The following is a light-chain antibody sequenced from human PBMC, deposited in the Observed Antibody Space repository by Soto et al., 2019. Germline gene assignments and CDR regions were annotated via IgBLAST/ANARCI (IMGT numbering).Light chain of an antibody. CDR2: GAS. V-gene: IGKV3-20*01. CDR3: QQYGSSLPLT. J-gene: IGKJ4*01. CDR1: QSVSSSY. Sequence: EIVLTQSPGTLSLSPGERATLSCRASQSVSSSYLAWYQQKPGQAPRLLIYGASSRATGIPDRFSGSGSGTDFTLTISRLEPDDFAVYYSQQYGSSLPLTFGGGTKGEIK.